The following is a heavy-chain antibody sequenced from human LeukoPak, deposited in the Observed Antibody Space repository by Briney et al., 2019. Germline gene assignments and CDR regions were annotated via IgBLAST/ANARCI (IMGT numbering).Heavy chain of an antibody. D-gene: IGHD3-9*01. Sequence: PGGSLRLSCAASGFTFDDYAMHWVRQAPGKGLEWVSGISWNSGSIGYADSVKGRFTISRDNAKNSLYLQMNSLRAEDTAVYYCARVDYDILTGYPYFDYWGQGTLVTVSS. CDR3: ARVDYDILTGYPYFDY. V-gene: IGHV3-9*01. CDR1: GFTFDDYA. J-gene: IGHJ4*02. CDR2: ISWNSGSI.